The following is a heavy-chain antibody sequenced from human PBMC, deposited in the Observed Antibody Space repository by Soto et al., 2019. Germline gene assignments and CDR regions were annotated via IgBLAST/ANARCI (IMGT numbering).Heavy chain of an antibody. CDR1: GFTFSSYG. V-gene: IGHV3-30*18. Sequence: QVQLVESGGGVVQPGRSLRLSCAASGFTFSSYGMHWVRQAPGKGLEWVAVISYDGSNKYYADSVKGRFTISRDNSKNTLYLQMNSLRAEDTAVYYCEKDFQDSGSYWVYDYWGQGTLVTVSS. CDR2: ISYDGSNK. J-gene: IGHJ4*02. D-gene: IGHD1-26*01. CDR3: EKDFQDSGSYWVYDY.